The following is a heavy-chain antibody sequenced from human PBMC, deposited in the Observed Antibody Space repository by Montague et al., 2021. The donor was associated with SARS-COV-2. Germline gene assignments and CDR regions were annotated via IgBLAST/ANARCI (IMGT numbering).Heavy chain of an antibody. Sequence: SETLSLTCTVTGGPISGSSDYWGWIRQSPGKGLEWFASVDYSGNTXYSPSLKSRLTISVDTSKNQFSLKLNSVTAADTALYYCARREYSYGLGDWGQGTLVTVSS. J-gene: IGHJ1*01. CDR1: GGPISGSSDY. CDR2: VDYSGNT. V-gene: IGHV4-39*01. CDR3: ARREYSYGLGD. D-gene: IGHD5-18*01.